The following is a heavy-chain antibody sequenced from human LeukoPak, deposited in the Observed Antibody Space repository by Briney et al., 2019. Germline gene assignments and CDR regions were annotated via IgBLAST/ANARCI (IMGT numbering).Heavy chain of an antibody. CDR1: GYTFTSYY. J-gene: IGHJ3*02. CDR3: AREDYAFVGDAFDI. Sequence: ASVKVSCKTSGYTFTSYYMHWVRQAPGQGLEWMGIINPSGGSTSYAQKFQGRVTMTRDMFTSTVYMELSSLRSEDTAVYYCAREDYAFVGDAFDIWGQGTMVTVSS. D-gene: IGHD2-2*01. CDR2: INPSGGST. V-gene: IGHV1-46*01.